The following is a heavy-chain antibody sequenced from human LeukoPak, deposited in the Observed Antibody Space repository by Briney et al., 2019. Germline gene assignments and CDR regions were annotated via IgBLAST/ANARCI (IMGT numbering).Heavy chain of an antibody. CDR3: ARRTSNPVGAIDY. J-gene: IGHJ4*02. CDR1: GGSISSSDYY. V-gene: IGHV4-39*01. Sequence: ASETLSLTCTVSGGSISSSDYYWGWIRQPPEKGLEWIGAISSSGSTYYNPSLKSRVTISVDSSKNQFSLKLSSVTAADTAVHYCARRTSNPVGAIDYWGQGTLVTVSS. CDR2: ISSSGST. D-gene: IGHD1-26*01.